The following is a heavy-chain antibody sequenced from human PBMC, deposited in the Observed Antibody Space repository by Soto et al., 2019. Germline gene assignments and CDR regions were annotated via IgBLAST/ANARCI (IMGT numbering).Heavy chain of an antibody. Sequence: SQTLSLTCAISGDSVSSNSAAWNWIRQSPSRGLEWLGRTYYRSKWYNDYAVSVKSRITINPDTSKNQFSLQLNPVTPEDTAVYYCARGGFRGITGTFGYYYGMDVWGQGTTVTVSS. V-gene: IGHV6-1*01. CDR2: TYYRSKWYN. CDR1: GDSVSSNSAA. CDR3: ARGGFRGITGTFGYYYGMDV. D-gene: IGHD1-20*01. J-gene: IGHJ6*02.